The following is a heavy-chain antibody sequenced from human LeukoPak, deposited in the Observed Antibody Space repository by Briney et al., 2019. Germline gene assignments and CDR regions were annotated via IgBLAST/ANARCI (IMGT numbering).Heavy chain of an antibody. Sequence: GRSLRLSCAASGFTFSSYGMHWVRQAPGKGLEWVAAMSYDGSNTYYADSVKGRFTISRDNSKNMLYLQMNSLRAEGTAVYYCAKPYYYGSRSYMDYWGQGTLVTVSS. CDR1: GFTFSSYG. CDR2: MSYDGSNT. D-gene: IGHD3-10*01. V-gene: IGHV3-30*18. CDR3: AKPYYYGSRSYMDY. J-gene: IGHJ4*02.